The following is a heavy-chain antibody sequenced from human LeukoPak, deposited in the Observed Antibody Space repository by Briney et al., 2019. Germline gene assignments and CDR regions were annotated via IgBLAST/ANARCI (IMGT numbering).Heavy chain of an antibody. D-gene: IGHD6-19*01. CDR2: IYYSGST. J-gene: IGHJ4*02. CDR1: GGSISSSSYY. Sequence: SETLSLTCTVSGGSISSSSYYWGWIRQPPGKGLEWIGSIYYSGSTYYNPSLKSRVTISVDTSKNQFSLKLSSVTAADTAVYYCARQLYSSGWLYYLDYWGQGTLVTVSS. CDR3: ARQLYSSGWLYYLDY. V-gene: IGHV4-39*01.